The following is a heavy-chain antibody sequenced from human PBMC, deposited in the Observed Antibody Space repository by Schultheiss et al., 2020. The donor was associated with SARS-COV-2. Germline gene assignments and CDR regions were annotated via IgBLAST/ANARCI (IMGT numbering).Heavy chain of an antibody. Sequence: GESLKISCAASGFTFDDYAMHWVRQAPGKGLEWVSGISGSGGSTYYADSVKGRFTISRDNSKNTLYLQMNSLRAEDTAVYYCAKDDTGLGIYYYHYGMDVWGQGTTVTVSS. D-gene: IGHD2-15*01. J-gene: IGHJ6*02. CDR1: GFTFDDYA. V-gene: IGHV3-23*01. CDR3: AKDDTGLGIYYYHYGMDV. CDR2: ISGSGGST.